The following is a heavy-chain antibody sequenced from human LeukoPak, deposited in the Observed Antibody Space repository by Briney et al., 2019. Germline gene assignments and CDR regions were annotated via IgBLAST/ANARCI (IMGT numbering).Heavy chain of an antibody. CDR1: GFTFSSYA. CDR3: AKRGGGVKGDYGDFDY. J-gene: IGHJ4*02. CDR2: ISGSGGST. Sequence: GGSLRLSCAASGFTFSSYAMSWVRQAPGKGLEWVSAISGSGGSTYYADSVKGRFTISRDNSKNTLYLQMNSLRAEDTAVYYCAKRGGGVKGDYGDFDYWGQGTLVTVSS. V-gene: IGHV3-23*01. D-gene: IGHD4-17*01.